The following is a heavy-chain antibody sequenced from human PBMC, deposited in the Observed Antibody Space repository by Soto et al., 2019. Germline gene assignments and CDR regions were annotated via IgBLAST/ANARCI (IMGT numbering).Heavy chain of an antibody. Sequence: QVQLVESGGGVVQPGRSLRLSCAASGFTFSSYAMHWVRQAPGKGLEWVAVTPYDGSNKYYADSVKGRFTISRDHSKNPLYLQMNSLRPEDTAVYYCAKLLVLEWEVVKDFDYWGQGPLVTVSS. CDR2: TPYDGSNK. CDR3: AKLLVLEWEVVKDFDY. J-gene: IGHJ4*02. V-gene: IGHV3-30*18. D-gene: IGHD3-3*01. CDR1: GFTFSSYA.